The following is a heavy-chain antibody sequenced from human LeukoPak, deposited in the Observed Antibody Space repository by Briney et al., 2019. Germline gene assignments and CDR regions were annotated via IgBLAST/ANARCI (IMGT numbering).Heavy chain of an antibody. J-gene: IGHJ3*02. CDR3: AGEGTAQRAFDI. V-gene: IGHV3-30*02. CDR1: GFSFSDYG. Sequence: GGSLRLSCAASGFSFSDYGMHWVRQAPGKGLEWVAFIRYDGSNKYYADSVKGRFTISRDNAKNSLYLQMNSLRAEDTAVYYCAGEGTAQRAFDIWGQGTMVTVSS. D-gene: IGHD1-1*01. CDR2: IRYDGSNK.